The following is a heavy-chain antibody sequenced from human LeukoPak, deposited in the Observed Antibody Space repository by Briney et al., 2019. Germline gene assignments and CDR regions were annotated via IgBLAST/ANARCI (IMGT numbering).Heavy chain of an antibody. Sequence: PGGSLRLSCAASGFTFSSYGMHWVRQAPGKGLEWVAVISYDGSNKYYADSVKGRFTISRDNSKNTLYLQMSSLRAEDTAVYYCAREPYHPHYYFWSGFYLGGMDVWGQGTTVTVSS. D-gene: IGHD3-3*01. CDR1: GFTFSSYG. CDR2: ISYDGSNK. J-gene: IGHJ6*02. CDR3: AREPYHPHYYFWSGFYLGGMDV. V-gene: IGHV3-30*03.